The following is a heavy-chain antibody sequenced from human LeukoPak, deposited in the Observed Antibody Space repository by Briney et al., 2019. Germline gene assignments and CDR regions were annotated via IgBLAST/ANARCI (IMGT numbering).Heavy chain of an antibody. D-gene: IGHD5-18*01. CDR3: TRGPIQLWRHYGMDV. J-gene: IGHJ6*02. V-gene: IGHV3-49*04. Sequence: GRSLRLSCTASGFTFGDHAMSWVRQAPGKGLEWVGFIRSKAYGGTTEYAASVEGRFTISRDDSKNIAYLQMNSLKTEDTAVYYCTRGPIQLWRHYGMDVWGQGTTVIVSS. CDR1: GFTFGDHA. CDR2: IRSKAYGGTT.